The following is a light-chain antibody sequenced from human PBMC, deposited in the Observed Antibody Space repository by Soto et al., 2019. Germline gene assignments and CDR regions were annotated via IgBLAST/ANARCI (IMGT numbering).Light chain of an antibody. CDR2: DAS. CDR3: QLRDVWPT. Sequence: IVLTQSPATLSLSPGERAALSCRASQSVSTSLAWYQHKPGQAPRLIIYDASKRAPGIPARFSGSGSGTDFTLTISSPEPDDFAVYYCQLRDVWPTFGQGTKVEIK. CDR1: QSVSTS. V-gene: IGKV3-11*01. J-gene: IGKJ1*01.